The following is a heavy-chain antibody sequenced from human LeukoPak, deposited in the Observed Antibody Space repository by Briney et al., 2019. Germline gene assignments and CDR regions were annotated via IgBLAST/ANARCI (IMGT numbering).Heavy chain of an antibody. CDR3: AKDRGTAVAGTNWFDP. V-gene: IGHV3-30*18. J-gene: IGHJ5*02. CDR2: ISYDGTNK. CDR1: GFTFSNYG. D-gene: IGHD6-19*01. Sequence: HGRSLRLSCAAPGFTFSNYGMHWVREAPGKGLEWVALISYDGTNKFYADSVKGRFTISRDNSKNTLSLQMNSLRAEDTAVYYCAKDRGTAVAGTNWFDPWGQGTLVTVSS.